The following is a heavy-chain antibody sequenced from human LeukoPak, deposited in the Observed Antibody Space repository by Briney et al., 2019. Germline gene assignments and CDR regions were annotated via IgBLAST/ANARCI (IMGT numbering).Heavy chain of an antibody. J-gene: IGHJ4*02. Sequence: PSETLSLTCAIYGGSFSSYYWSWIRQPPGKGLEWIGYIYYSGSTNYNPSLKSRVTISVDTSKNQFSLKLSSVTAADTAVYYCASGGDYYDSTAFDYWGQGTLVTVSS. D-gene: IGHD3-22*01. CDR2: IYYSGST. V-gene: IGHV4-59*08. CDR1: GGSFSSYY. CDR3: ASGGDYYDSTAFDY.